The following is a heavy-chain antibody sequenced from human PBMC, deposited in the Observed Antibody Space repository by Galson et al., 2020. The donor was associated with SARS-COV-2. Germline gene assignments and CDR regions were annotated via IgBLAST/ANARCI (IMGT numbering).Heavy chain of an antibody. J-gene: IGHJ5*02. CDR3: VSVDEAFDP. Sequence: SETLSLTCTVSGGSIRRDPYYWGWIRQPPGKGLEWHGSVDHRGNTYRNPSLKSRLTLSVDTSHNHFSLNLASGTAADTAVYCCVSVDEAFDPWGQGTLVTVSS. CDR2: VDHRGNT. CDR1: GGSIRRDPYY. V-gene: IGHV4-39*07.